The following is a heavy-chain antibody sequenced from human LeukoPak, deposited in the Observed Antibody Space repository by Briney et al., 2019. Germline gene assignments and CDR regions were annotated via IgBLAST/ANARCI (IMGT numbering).Heavy chain of an antibody. CDR2: TYYRSNWYS. CDR3: ARLVGITSSHFDY. J-gene: IGHJ4*02. Sequence: SQTLSLTCAISEDSVSSNSAAWNWIRQSPSRGLEWLGRTYYRSNWYSDYAVSVKSRITINPDTSKNQFSLQLNSVTPEDTAVYYCARLVGITSSHFDYWGQGTLVTVSS. CDR1: EDSVSSNSAA. V-gene: IGHV6-1*01. D-gene: IGHD6-6*01.